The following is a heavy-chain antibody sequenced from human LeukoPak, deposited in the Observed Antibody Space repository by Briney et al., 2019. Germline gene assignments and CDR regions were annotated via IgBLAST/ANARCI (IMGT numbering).Heavy chain of an antibody. CDR3: ASQDFLIAAAGTLGY. J-gene: IGHJ4*02. CDR2: ISSSSSTI. Sequence: GGSLRLSCAASGFTFSSYFMNWVRQAAGKGLEGVSYISSSSSTIYYADSVKGRFTISRDNAKNSLYLQMNSLRAEDTAVYYCASQDFLIAAAGTLGYWGQGTLVTVSS. CDR1: GFTFSSYF. V-gene: IGHV3-48*01. D-gene: IGHD6-13*01.